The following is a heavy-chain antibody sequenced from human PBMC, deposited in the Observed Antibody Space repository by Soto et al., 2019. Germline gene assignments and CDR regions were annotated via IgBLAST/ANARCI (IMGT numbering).Heavy chain of an antibody. CDR1: GYTFTSYG. CDR2: INSYNGNT. CDR3: ATAITMVRGVIFPLIDY. J-gene: IGHJ4*02. D-gene: IGHD3-10*01. Sequence: GASVKVSCKASGYTFTSYGISWVRQAPGQGLEWMGWINSYNGNTNYAQKLQGRVTMTTDTSTGTAYMELSSLRSEDTAVYYCATAITMVRGVIFPLIDYWGQGTLVTVSS. V-gene: IGHV1-18*01.